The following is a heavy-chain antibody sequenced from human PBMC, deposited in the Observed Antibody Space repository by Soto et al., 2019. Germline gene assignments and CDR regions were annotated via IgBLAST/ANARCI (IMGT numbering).Heavy chain of an antibody. J-gene: IGHJ3*02. CDR2: INAGNGNT. CDR1: GYTFTSYV. Sequence: ASVNVSCKASGYTFTSYVMHRLRQPPGQRLEWMGWINAGNGNTKYSQKFQGRVTITRDTSASTAYMELSSLRSEDTAVYYCAFHPGIAAAVYAFDIWGQGTMVTVSS. D-gene: IGHD6-13*01. V-gene: IGHV1-3*01. CDR3: AFHPGIAAAVYAFDI.